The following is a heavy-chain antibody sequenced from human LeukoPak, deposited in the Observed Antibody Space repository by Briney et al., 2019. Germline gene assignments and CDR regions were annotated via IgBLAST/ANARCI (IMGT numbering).Heavy chain of an antibody. D-gene: IGHD1-14*01. CDR1: GFTFSSYG. V-gene: IGHV3-30*02. CDR2: IRYDGSNK. J-gene: IGHJ6*02. Sequence: GGSLRLSCAASGFTFSSYGMHWVRQAPGKGLEWVAFIRYDGSNKYYADSVKGRFTISRDNSKNTLYLQMNSLRAEDTAVYYCARDYLGNYYYGMDVWGQGTTVTVSS. CDR3: ARDYLGNYYYGMDV.